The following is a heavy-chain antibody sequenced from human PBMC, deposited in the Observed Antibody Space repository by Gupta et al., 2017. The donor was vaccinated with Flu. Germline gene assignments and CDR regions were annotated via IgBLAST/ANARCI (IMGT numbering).Heavy chain of an antibody. CDR1: GFTFRSYE. D-gene: IGHD3-22*01. Sequence: EVQLVESGGGLVQPGVSLRLSCAASGFTFRSYEMNWVRQAPGKGLEWVSYISSSGSTIYYADSGKGRFTISRDNAKNSLDLQMNSLRAEDTAVYYCASANYDDSSGYRDLDYWGQGTLVTVSS. J-gene: IGHJ4*02. CDR3: ASANYDDSSGYRDLDY. V-gene: IGHV3-48*03. CDR2: ISSSGSTI.